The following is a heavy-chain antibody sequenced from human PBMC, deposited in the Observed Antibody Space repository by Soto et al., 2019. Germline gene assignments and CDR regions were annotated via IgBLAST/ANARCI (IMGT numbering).Heavy chain of an antibody. D-gene: IGHD4-17*01. Sequence: EVQLVESGGGLVKPGGSLRLSYAASGFTFSSYSMNWVRQAPGKGLEWVSSISSSSSYIYYADSVKGRFTISRDNAKNSLYLQMNSLRAEDTAVYYCARGLTNDYGDYLDAFDIWGQGTMVTVSS. CDR2: ISSSSSYI. J-gene: IGHJ3*02. V-gene: IGHV3-21*01. CDR1: GFTFSSYS. CDR3: ARGLTNDYGDYLDAFDI.